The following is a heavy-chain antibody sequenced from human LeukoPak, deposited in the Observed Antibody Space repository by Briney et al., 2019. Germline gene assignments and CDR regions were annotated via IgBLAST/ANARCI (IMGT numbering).Heavy chain of an antibody. D-gene: IGHD3-10*01. V-gene: IGHV4-38-2*02. Sequence: SETLSLTCAVSGYSISSGYYWGWIRQPPGKGLEWIGSIYHSGSTYYNPSLKSRVTISVDTSKNQFSLKLSSVTAADTAVHYCARETQLLWFGETSHYWGQGTLVTVSS. CDR3: ARETQLLWFGETSHY. CDR2: IYHSGST. CDR1: GYSISSGYY. J-gene: IGHJ4*02.